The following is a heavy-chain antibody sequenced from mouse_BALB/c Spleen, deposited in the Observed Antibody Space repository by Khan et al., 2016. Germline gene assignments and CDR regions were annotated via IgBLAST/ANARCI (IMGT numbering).Heavy chain of an antibody. CDR1: GYAFTNYG. D-gene: IGHD3-1*01. CDR3: ARSSQLDLYYAMDY. CDR2: IDTYSGES. Sequence: QFQLVQSGPDLKKPGETVKISCKASGYAFTNYGMNWVKQAPGKGLEWMGWIDTYSGESTYADDFKGRFAFSLETSARTAYLEIISLKNEDMATYRCARSSQLDLYYAMDYWGQGTSVTVSS. J-gene: IGHJ4*01. V-gene: IGHV9-1*02.